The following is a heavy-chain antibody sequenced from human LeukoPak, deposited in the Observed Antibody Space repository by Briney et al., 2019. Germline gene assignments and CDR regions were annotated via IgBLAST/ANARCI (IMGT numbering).Heavy chain of an antibody. V-gene: IGHV1-18*01. D-gene: IGHD3-10*01. Sequence: ASVKVSCKASGYTFTSYGISWVRQAPGQGLEWMGWISAYNGHTNYAQKLQGRVTMTTDTSTSTAYMELRSLRSDDTAVYYCARGSRRGGWFGELLSLPFDYWGQGTLVTVSS. CDR3: ARGSRRGGWFGELLSLPFDY. J-gene: IGHJ4*02. CDR1: GYTFTSYG. CDR2: ISAYNGHT.